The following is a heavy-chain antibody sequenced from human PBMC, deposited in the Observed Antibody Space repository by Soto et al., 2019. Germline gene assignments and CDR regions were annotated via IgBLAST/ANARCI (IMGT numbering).Heavy chain of an antibody. CDR1: GGTLRNYG. D-gene: IGHD4-17*01. CDR3: SRGDATKIVVTTYYGMDV. Sequence: QVQLVQSGAEVKKPGSSVRVSCKASGGTLRNYGISWVRQAPGQGLEWMGGIIPVFGTANYAQKFQGRVTITADESTSTVYMDVTSLRSEDMAVYYCSRGDATKIVVTTYYGMDVGGQGTTVTVSS. CDR2: IIPVFGTA. J-gene: IGHJ6*02. V-gene: IGHV1-69*12.